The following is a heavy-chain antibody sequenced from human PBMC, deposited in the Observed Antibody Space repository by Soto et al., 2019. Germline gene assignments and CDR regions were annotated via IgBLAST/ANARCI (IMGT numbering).Heavy chain of an antibody. J-gene: IGHJ6*02. CDR1: GGSISSGDYF. Sequence: QVQLQESGPGLVKPSQTLSLTCTVSGGSISSGDYFWSWIRQSPGKGLEWIGYISSFGSTYYNPSLKSRVSVSRDTSKDQFSLKLSSVTTTDTGVYYCARGLVIRPYYYHGMDVWGQGTTVTVSS. CDR2: ISSFGST. D-gene: IGHD3-9*01. V-gene: IGHV4-30-4*01. CDR3: ARGLVIRPYYYHGMDV.